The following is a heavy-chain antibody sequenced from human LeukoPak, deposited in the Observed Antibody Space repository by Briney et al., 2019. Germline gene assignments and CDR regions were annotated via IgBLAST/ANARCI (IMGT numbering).Heavy chain of an antibody. Sequence: ASVKVSCKASGYTFTNYGINWVRQAPGQGLEWMGWITTNTGNPTYAQGFTGRFVFSLDTSVSTAYLQIYSLRAEDTAVYYCARGEGYCSAGRCAFDPWGQGTLVTVSS. D-gene: IGHD2-15*01. J-gene: IGHJ5*02. CDR3: ARGEGYCSAGRCAFDP. CDR2: ITTNTGNP. V-gene: IGHV7-4-1*01. CDR1: GYTFTNYG.